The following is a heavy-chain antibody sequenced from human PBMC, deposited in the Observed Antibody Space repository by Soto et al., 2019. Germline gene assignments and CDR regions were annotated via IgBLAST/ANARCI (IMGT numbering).Heavy chain of an antibody. V-gene: IGHV4-59*03. D-gene: IGHD2-2*01. J-gene: IGHJ4*02. CDR3: ALYCSSTSCYGQWDY. CDR1: GASISSSY. Sequence: PSETLSLTCTFSGASISSSYWSWIRQSPERGLEWIAYVYHTGATNYNPSLKSRVTISVDTSKNQFSLKLTSVTAANTAVYYCALYCSSTSCYGQWDYWGQGTLVTVSS. CDR2: VYHTGAT.